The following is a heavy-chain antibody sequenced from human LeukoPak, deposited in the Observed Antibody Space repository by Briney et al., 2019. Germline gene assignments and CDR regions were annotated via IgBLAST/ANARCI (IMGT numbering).Heavy chain of an antibody. CDR1: GGSISSYY. D-gene: IGHD2-2*01. CDR2: VSNSGST. V-gene: IGHV4-59*01. J-gene: IGHJ4*02. Sequence: SETLSLTCTVSGGSISSYYWSWIRQPPGKGLEWIGYVSNSGSTNYDPSLKSRVTISVDTSKNQFSLKLSSVTAADTAVYYCARTFTAGYCSSTSCSGEGVYFDYWGQGTLVTV. CDR3: ARTFTAGYCSSTSCSGEGVYFDY.